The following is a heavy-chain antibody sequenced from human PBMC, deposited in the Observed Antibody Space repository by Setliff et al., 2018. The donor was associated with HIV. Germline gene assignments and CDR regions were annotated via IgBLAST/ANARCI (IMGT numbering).Heavy chain of an antibody. Sequence: SETLSLTCNVSGDSISGFFWSWIRQPPGKTLEWIGSIFTNEFIYYNPSLKSRVTISADTSNTQFSLKLSSVTAADTAVYYCASRPGRGAGGSLLHNWFDPWGQGTLVTVSS. CDR1: GDSISGFF. D-gene: IGHD2-15*01. CDR2: IFTNEFI. V-gene: IGHV4-4*08. CDR3: ASRPGRGAGGSLLHNWFDP. J-gene: IGHJ5*02.